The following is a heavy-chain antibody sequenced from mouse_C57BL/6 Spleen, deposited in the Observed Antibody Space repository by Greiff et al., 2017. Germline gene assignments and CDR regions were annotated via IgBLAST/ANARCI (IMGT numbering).Heavy chain of an antibody. V-gene: IGHV1-54*01. Sequence: QVQLQQSGAELVRPGTSVKVSCKASGYAFTNYLIEWVKQRPGQGLEWIGVINPGSGGTNYTEKFKGKATLTADKYSSTAYMQLSRLTSEDSAVYICANSNYAMDYWGQGTSHTVSS. J-gene: IGHJ4*01. D-gene: IGHD2-5*01. CDR3: ANSNYAMDY. CDR2: INPGSGGT. CDR1: GYAFTNYL.